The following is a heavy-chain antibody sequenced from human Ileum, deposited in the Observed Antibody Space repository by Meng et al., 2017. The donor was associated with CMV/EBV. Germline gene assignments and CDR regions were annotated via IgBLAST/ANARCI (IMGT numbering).Heavy chain of an antibody. V-gene: IGHV3-9*02. Sequence: SLKISCAVSGFTSHDHGLHWVRQAPGKGLEWVSGITWGSGMTGYADSVKGRFTLSRDNGENSLYLEMDSLRVGDTAVYYCVGDINPGGAKRWGQGTLVTVSS. D-gene: IGHD1-14*01. CDR3: VGDINPGGAKR. J-gene: IGHJ4*02. CDR2: ITWGSGMT. CDR1: GFTSHDHG.